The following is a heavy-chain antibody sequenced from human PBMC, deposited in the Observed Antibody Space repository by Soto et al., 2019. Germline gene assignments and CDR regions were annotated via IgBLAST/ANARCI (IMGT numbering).Heavy chain of an antibody. CDR2: FDPEDGET. V-gene: IGHV1-24*01. D-gene: IGHD1-26*01. CDR3: AKVPLSGSYFEILYYFDY. CDR1: GYTLTELS. J-gene: IGHJ4*02. Sequence: ASVKVSCKASGYTLTELSMHWVRQAPGKGLEWMGGFDPEDGETIYAQKFQGRVTMTEDTSTDTAYMELSSLRSEDTAVYYCAKVPLSGSYFEILYYFDYWGQGTLVTVSS.